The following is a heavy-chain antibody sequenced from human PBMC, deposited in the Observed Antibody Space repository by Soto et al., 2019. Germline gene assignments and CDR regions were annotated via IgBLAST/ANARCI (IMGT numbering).Heavy chain of an antibody. Sequence: QVQLVESGGGVVQPGRSLRLSCAASGFTFSSYAMHWVRQAPGKGLEWVAVISYDGSNKYYADSVKGRFTISRDNSKNTLYRQMNSLRDEDTAVYCCAGGYDDSSPEQDWGQGTLVTVSS. CDR3: AGGYDDSSPEQD. D-gene: IGHD3-22*01. CDR2: ISYDGSNK. V-gene: IGHV3-30-3*01. J-gene: IGHJ4*02. CDR1: GFTFSSYA.